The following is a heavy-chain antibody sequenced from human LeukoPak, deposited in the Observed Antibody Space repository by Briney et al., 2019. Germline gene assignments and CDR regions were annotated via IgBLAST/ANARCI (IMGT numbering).Heavy chain of an antibody. D-gene: IGHD3-3*01. J-gene: IGHJ5*02. V-gene: IGHV4-59*01. CDR2: IYYSGST. CDR3: ARGRFSANWFDP. Sequence: PSETLSLTCTVFGGSISSYYWSWIRQPPGKALGWIGYIYYSGSTNYNPSLKSRVTISVDTSKNQFSLKLSSVTAADTAVYYCARGRFSANWFDPWGQGTLVTVSS. CDR1: GGSISSYY.